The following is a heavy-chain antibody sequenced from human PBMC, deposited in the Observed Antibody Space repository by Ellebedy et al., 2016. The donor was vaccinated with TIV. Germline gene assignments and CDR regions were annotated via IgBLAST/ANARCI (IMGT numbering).Heavy chain of an antibody. D-gene: IGHD2-2*01. CDR1: AGSISSYY. V-gene: IGHV4-59*12. CDR2: IYYSGST. J-gene: IGHJ5*02. Sequence: SETLSLTCPVSAGSISSYYWSWIRQPPGKGLEWIGYIYYSGSTNYNRSLKSRVTISVNTSKNQFSLQLNSVTPEDTAVYYCARSSLHPHCRSTSCSWEDWFDPWGQGTLVTVSS. CDR3: ARSSLHPHCRSTSCSWEDWFDP.